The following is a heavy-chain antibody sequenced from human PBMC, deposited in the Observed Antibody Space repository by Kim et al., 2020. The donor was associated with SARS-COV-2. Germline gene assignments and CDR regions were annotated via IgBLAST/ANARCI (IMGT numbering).Heavy chain of an antibody. D-gene: IGHD3-10*01. CDR2: IWYDGSNK. CDR1: GFTFSSYG. Sequence: GGSLRLSCAASGFTFSSYGMHWVRQAPGKGLEWVAVIWYDGSNKYYADSVKGRFTISRDNSKNTLYLQMNSLRAEDTAVYYCAKNYYGSGMIYYYGMDVWGQGTTVTVSS. V-gene: IGHV3-33*06. CDR3: AKNYYGSGMIYYYGMDV. J-gene: IGHJ6*02.